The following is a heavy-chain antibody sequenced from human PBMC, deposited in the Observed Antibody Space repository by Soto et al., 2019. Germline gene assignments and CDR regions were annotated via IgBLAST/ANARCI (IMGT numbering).Heavy chain of an antibody. Sequence: SRTLSLTCVITGDSVSSNSAGWSWVRQSPSRGLEWLGRTYYRSKWYYEYAVSVRGRITINPDTSKNQYSLQLNSVTPEDPAVYFCARGQQYSGRIFDYWGQGTLVTVSS. CDR1: GDSVSSNSAG. D-gene: IGHD1-26*01. CDR2: TYYRSKWYY. CDR3: ARGQQYSGRIFDY. J-gene: IGHJ4*01. V-gene: IGHV6-1*01.